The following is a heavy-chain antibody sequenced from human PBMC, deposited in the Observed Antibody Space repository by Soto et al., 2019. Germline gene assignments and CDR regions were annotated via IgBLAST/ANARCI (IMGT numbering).Heavy chain of an antibody. D-gene: IGHD2-2*03. V-gene: IGHV1-46*01. CDR1: GYTFTIYY. CDR3: AREIRIFAAWISRTNWFSL. CDR2: INPSGGST. J-gene: IGHJ5*02. Sequence: ASVKVSCKASGYTFTIYYVHWVRQAPGQGLEWMGIINPSGGSTSYAQKFQGRVTMTRDTSTSTVYMELSSLRSEDTAVYYCAREIRIFAAWISRTNWFSLCGQGTLVIVSS.